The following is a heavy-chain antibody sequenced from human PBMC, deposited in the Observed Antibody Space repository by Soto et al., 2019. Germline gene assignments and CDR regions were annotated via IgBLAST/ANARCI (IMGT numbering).Heavy chain of an antibody. CDR3: TTSYDSSGYYPDY. CDR1: GFTFSSYS. V-gene: IGHV3-48*01. D-gene: IGHD3-22*01. Sequence: GGSLRLSCAASGFTFSSYSMNWVRQAPGKGLEWVSYISTSSGTIYYADSVKGRFTISRDNAKSSLYLQMNSLRAEDTAVYYCTTSYDSSGYYPDYWGQGTLVTVSS. CDR2: ISTSSGTI. J-gene: IGHJ4*02.